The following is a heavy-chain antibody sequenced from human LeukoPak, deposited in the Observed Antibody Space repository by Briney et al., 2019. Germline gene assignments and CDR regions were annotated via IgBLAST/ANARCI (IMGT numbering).Heavy chain of an antibody. CDR3: AKGPLIEVAGTTWDY. Sequence: GGSLRLSCAASGFTFSSCAMGWVRQAPRKGLEWVSAISGGGGNTYYAGSVKGRFTISRDNSKNTLYLQINSLRAEDTALYYCAKGPLIEVAGTTWDYWGQGTLVTVSS. V-gene: IGHV3-23*01. D-gene: IGHD6-19*01. CDR2: ISGGGGNT. CDR1: GFTFSSCA. J-gene: IGHJ4*02.